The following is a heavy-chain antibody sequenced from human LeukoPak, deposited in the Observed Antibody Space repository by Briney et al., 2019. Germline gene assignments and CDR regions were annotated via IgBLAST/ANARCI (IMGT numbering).Heavy chain of an antibody. D-gene: IGHD4-23*01. CDR3: ARGLTTVVSDAFDI. Sequence: PGGSLRLPCAASGFTFSSYVMHWVRQAPGKGLEWVAIISYDGSNEYYADSVKGRFTISRDNAKNSLYLQMNSLRAEDTAVYYCARGLTTVVSDAFDIWGQGTMVTVSS. V-gene: IGHV3-30*04. CDR2: ISYDGSNE. CDR1: GFTFSSYV. J-gene: IGHJ3*02.